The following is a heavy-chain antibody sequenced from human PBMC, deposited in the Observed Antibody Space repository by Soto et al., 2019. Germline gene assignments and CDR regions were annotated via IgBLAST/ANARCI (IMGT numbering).Heavy chain of an antibody. CDR2: IYYSGST. D-gene: IGHD3-16*01. J-gene: IGHJ4*02. V-gene: IGHV4-59*01. CDR1: GGSISSYY. CDR3: ARGKVTLLW. Sequence: LSLTCTVSGGSISSYYWSWIRQPPGKGLEWIGYIYYSGSTNYNPSLKSRVTISVDTSKNQFSLKLSSVTAADTAVYYCARGKVTLLWWGQGTLVTVSS.